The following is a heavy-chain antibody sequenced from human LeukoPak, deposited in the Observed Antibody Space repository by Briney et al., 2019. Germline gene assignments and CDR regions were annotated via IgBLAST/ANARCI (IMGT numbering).Heavy chain of an antibody. D-gene: IGHD3-22*01. Sequence: PGGSPRLSCAASGFTFSSYAMSWVRQAPGKGLEWVSAISGSGGSTYYADSVKGRFTISRDNSKNTLYLQMNSLRAEDTAVYYCAEDMSLYYYDSSGYPGGAFDIWGQGTMVTVSS. CDR2: ISGSGGST. V-gene: IGHV3-23*01. CDR1: GFTFSSYA. J-gene: IGHJ3*02. CDR3: AEDMSLYYYDSSGYPGGAFDI.